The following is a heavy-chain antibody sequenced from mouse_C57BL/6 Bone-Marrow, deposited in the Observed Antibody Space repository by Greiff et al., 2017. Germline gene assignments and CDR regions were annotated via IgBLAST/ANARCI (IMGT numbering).Heavy chain of an antibody. Sequence: VQLKESGGGLVKPGGSLKLSCAASGFTFSDYGMHWVRQAPEKGLEWVAYISSGSSTIYYADTVKGRFTISRDNAKNTLFLQMTSLRSEDTAMYYCARTNDYPWYFDVWGTGTTVTVSS. J-gene: IGHJ1*03. D-gene: IGHD2-4*01. V-gene: IGHV5-17*01. CDR3: ARTNDYPWYFDV. CDR1: GFTFSDYG. CDR2: ISSGSSTI.